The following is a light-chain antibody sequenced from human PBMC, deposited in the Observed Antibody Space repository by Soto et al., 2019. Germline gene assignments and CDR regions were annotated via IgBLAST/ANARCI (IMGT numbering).Light chain of an antibody. Sequence: SSELTQPHSVSVATAQMARVTCGGNNIGSKAVHWYQQRPGQDPVVAIYSDSNRPSGIPERFSGSNPGNTATLTISRIEAGDEADFSCQVWDSSTEHWVFGGGTKVTVL. CDR1: NIGSKA. J-gene: IGLJ3*02. CDR2: SDS. V-gene: IGLV3-12*02. CDR3: QVWDSSTEHWV.